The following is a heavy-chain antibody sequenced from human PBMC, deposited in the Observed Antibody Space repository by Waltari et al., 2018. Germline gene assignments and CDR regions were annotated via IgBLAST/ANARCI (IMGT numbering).Heavy chain of an antibody. CDR3: ARVKAGDYGSGSSSWFDP. J-gene: IGHJ5*02. Sequence: QVQLQESGPGLVKPSQTLSLTCTVSGGSISSGDYYWSWIRQPPGKGLEWIGYIYYSGSTYYNPSLKSRVTISVDTSKNQFSRKLSSVTAADTAVYYCARVKAGDYGSGSSSWFDPWGQGTLVTVSS. D-gene: IGHD3-10*01. CDR1: GGSISSGDYY. CDR2: IYYSGST. V-gene: IGHV4-30-4*08.